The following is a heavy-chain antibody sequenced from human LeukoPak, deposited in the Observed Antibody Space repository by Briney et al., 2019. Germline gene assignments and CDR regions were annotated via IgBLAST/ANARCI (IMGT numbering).Heavy chain of an antibody. D-gene: IGHD3-3*02. CDR3: AKSISRGIYYYYYYMDV. CDR1: GFTLSSYT. CDR2: ISGSGGST. J-gene: IGHJ6*03. V-gene: IGHV3-23*01. Sequence: PGGSLRLSCAASGFTLSSYTMNWVRQAPGKGLEWVSAISGSGGSTYYADSVKGRFTISRDNSKNTLYLQMNSLRAEDTAVYYCAKSISRGIYYYYYYMDVWGKGTTVTVSS.